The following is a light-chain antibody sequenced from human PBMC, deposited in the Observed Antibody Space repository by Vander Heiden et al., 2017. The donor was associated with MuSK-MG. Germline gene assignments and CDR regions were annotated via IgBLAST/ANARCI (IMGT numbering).Light chain of an antibody. CDR2: QDT. CDR1: KLGDKH. V-gene: IGLV3-1*01. CDR3: QTWDSSTAV. Sequence: SYELTQPPSVSVSPGQTASITCSGDKLGDKHACWYQQKPGQSPVVVVYQDTKRPSGIPERFSGSNSGNTATLTISGTQAMDEADYYCQTWDSSTAVFGTGTKVIVL. J-gene: IGLJ1*01.